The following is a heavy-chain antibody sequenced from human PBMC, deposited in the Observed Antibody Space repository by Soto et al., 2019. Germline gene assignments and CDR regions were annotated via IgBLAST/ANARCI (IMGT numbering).Heavy chain of an antibody. CDR2: IYYSGST. J-gene: IGHJ6*02. D-gene: IGHD5-12*01. CDR1: GGSISSSSYY. Sequence: PSETLSLTCTVSGGSISSSSYYWGWIRQPPGKGLEWIGSIYYSGSTYYNPSLKSRVTISVDTSKNQFSLKLSSVTAADTAVYYCARQRVHSGSVSYYYYGMDAWGQGTTVTVTS. CDR3: ARQRVHSGSVSYYYYGMDA. V-gene: IGHV4-39*01.